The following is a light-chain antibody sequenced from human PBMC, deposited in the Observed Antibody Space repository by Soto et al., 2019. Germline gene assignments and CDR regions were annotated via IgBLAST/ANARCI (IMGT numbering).Light chain of an antibody. J-gene: IGKJ1*01. V-gene: IGKV2-30*01. CDR3: MQSTHWPRT. CDR1: QSLVYSDGNTY. CDR2: KVS. Sequence: DVVMTQSPLSLPVTLGQPASISCRSSQSLVYSDGNTYLNWFQQRPGQSPRRLIYKVSNRDSGDPARCGGSGSGTDFTLKIRRVEAENVGLYYCMQSTHWPRTFGQGTKVEI.